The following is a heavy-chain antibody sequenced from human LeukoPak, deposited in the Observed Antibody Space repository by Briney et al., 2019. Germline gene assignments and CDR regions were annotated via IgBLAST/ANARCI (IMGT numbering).Heavy chain of an antibody. Sequence: ASVKVSCKASGGTFSGYAISWVRQAPGQGLEWMGRIIPISGTANYAQKFQGRVTITTDESTSTAYMELSSLRSEDTAVYYCARESPTMLDFDYWGQGTLVTVSS. CDR3: ARESPTMLDFDY. V-gene: IGHV1-69*05. D-gene: IGHD3-10*02. J-gene: IGHJ4*02. CDR1: GGTFSGYA. CDR2: IIPISGTA.